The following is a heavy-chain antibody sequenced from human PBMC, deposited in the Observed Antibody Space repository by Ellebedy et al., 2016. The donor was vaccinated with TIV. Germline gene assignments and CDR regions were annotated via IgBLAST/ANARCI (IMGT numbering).Heavy chain of an antibody. CDR3: ARVLKGSGDY. CDR1: GGSISSGGYY. V-gene: IGHV4-30-2*01. CDR2: IYHSGST. J-gene: IGHJ4*02. Sequence: MPSETLSLTCTVSGGSISSGGYYWSWIRQHPGKGLEWIGYIYHSGSTYYNPSLKSRVTISVDRSKNQFSLNLSSVTAADTAVYYCARVLKGSGDYWGQGTLVTVSS.